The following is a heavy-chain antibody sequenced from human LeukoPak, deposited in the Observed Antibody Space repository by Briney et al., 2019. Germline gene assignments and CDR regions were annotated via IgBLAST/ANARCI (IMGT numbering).Heavy chain of an antibody. CDR3: ARTYSGYGHDAFDI. CDR2: ISAYNGNT. J-gene: IGHJ3*02. D-gene: IGHD5-12*01. V-gene: IGHV1-18*01. CDR1: GYTFTSYG. Sequence: ASVKVSCKASGYTFTSYGISWVRQAPGQGLEWMGWISAYNGNTNYAQKLQGRVTMTTDTSTSTAYMELRSLRSDDTAVYYCARTYSGYGHDAFDIWGQGTMVTVSS.